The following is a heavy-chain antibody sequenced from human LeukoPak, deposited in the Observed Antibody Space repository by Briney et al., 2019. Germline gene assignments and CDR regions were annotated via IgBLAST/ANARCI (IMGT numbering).Heavy chain of an antibody. Sequence: GGSLRLSCAASGFTFSSYAMSWVRQAPGKGLEWVSAISVSGNTYHADSVKGRFTISRDSSKNTLYLQMNRLRAEDAAVYYCAKAPVTTCSGAYCYPFDYWGQGTLVTVSS. J-gene: IGHJ4*02. CDR3: AKAPVTTCSGAYCYPFDY. V-gene: IGHV3-23*01. CDR2: ISVSGNT. CDR1: GFTFSSYA. D-gene: IGHD2-21*01.